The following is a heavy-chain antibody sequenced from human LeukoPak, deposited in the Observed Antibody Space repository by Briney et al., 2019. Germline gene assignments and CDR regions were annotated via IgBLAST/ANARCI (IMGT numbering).Heavy chain of an antibody. CDR1: GGTFSSYA. J-gene: IGHJ4*02. V-gene: IGHV1-69*13. Sequence: ASVKVSCKASGGTFSSYAISWVRQAPGQGLEWMGEIIPIFGTANYAQKFQGRVTITADESTSTAYMELSSLRSEDTAVYYCARGTSGGLFDYWGQGTLVTVSS. CDR3: ARGTSGGLFDY. CDR2: IIPIFGTA.